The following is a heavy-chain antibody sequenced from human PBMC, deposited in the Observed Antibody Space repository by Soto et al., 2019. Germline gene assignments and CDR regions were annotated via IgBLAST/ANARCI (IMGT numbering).Heavy chain of an antibody. CDR1: GYTFTGYA. Sequence: ASVKVSCKASGYTFTGYAMHWVRQAPGQRLEWMGWINAGNGNTKYSQKFQGRVTITRDTSASTAYMELSSLRSEDTAVYYCAREKSIQLWFAPSYYGMDVWGQGTTVTVSS. V-gene: IGHV1-3*01. J-gene: IGHJ6*02. D-gene: IGHD5-18*01. CDR3: AREKSIQLWFAPSYYGMDV. CDR2: INAGNGNT.